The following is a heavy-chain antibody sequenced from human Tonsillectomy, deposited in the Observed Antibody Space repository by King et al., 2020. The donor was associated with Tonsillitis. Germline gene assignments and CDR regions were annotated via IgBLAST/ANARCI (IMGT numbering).Heavy chain of an antibody. Sequence: EVQLVESGGGLVQPGGSLRLSCAASGFTFSSYWMNWVRQAPGKGLEWVANIKQDGSEKYYVDSVKGRFTISRDNAKNSLYLQMNSLRAEDTAVYYCARESGSSSLDYYYGMDVWGQGTTVTVSS. D-gene: IGHD6-6*01. CDR3: ARESGSSSLDYYYGMDV. V-gene: IGHV3-7*01. CDR1: GFTFSSYW. J-gene: IGHJ6*02. CDR2: IKQDGSEK.